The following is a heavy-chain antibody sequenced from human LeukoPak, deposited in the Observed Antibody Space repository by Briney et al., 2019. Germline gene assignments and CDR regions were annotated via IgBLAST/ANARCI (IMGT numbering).Heavy chain of an antibody. V-gene: IGHV5-51*01. J-gene: IGHJ4*02. D-gene: IGHD3-10*01. CDR1: GYTFITYW. CDR3: ATYGSGRPFAY. CDR2: IYPGDSDT. Sequence: PGESLKISCKTSGYTFITYWIAWVRQIPGKGLEWMGIIYPGDSDTRYSPSFQGQVTISADNSISTAYLQWGSLKASDAAMYYCATYGSGRPFAYWGQGTLVTVSS.